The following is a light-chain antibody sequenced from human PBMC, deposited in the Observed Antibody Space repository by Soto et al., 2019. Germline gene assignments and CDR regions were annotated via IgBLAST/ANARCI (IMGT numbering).Light chain of an antibody. Sequence: DIQMTQSPSSLSASVGDRVTITCRASQGINNYLAWYQQKPGKDPKHLIYDASTLQPAVPSRFSGSGSGTDFTLTISSLQPEDVAIYYCQKCNSAPFTFGHGTKVDIK. V-gene: IGKV1-27*01. CDR3: QKCNSAPFT. CDR1: QGINNY. CDR2: DAS. J-gene: IGKJ3*01.